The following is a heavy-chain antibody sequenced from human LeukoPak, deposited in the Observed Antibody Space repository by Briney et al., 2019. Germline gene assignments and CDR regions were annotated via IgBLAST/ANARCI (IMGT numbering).Heavy chain of an antibody. V-gene: IGHV3-23*01. CDR2: ISGSGGST. CDR3: AKVKKELLRGDAFDI. CDR1: GFTFSSYA. Sequence: PGGSLRLSCAASGFTFSSYAMSWVRQAPGKGLEWVSAISGSGGSTYYADSVKGRFPISRDNSKNTLYLQMNSLRAEDTAVYYCAKVKKELLRGDAFDIWGQGTMVTVSS. D-gene: IGHD1-26*01. J-gene: IGHJ3*02.